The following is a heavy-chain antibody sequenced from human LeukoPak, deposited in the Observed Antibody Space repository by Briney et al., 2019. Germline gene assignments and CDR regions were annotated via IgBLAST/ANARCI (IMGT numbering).Heavy chain of an antibody. V-gene: IGHV1-24*01. CDR3: ATVRSGRGVAATKFDY. J-gene: IGHJ4*02. CDR2: FDPEDGET. CDR1: GYTLTELS. Sequence: GASVKVSCKVSGYTLTELSMHWVRQAPGKGLEWMGGFDPEDGETIYAQKFQGRVTMTEDTSTDTAYMELSSLRSEDTAVYYCATVRSGRGVAATKFDYWGQGTLVTVSS. D-gene: IGHD2-15*01.